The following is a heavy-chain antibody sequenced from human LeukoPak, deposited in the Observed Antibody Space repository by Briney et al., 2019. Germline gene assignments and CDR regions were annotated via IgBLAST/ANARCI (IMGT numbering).Heavy chain of an antibody. J-gene: IGHJ4*02. Sequence: GGSLRLSCAASGFTFSSYWMSWVRQAPGKGLEWVSAISGSGGSTYYAGSVKGRFTISRDNSKNTLYLQMNSLRAEDTAVYYWAKDRGYSSSLTYYLGQGTLVTVSS. D-gene: IGHD6-13*01. V-gene: IGHV3-23*01. CDR2: ISGSGGST. CDR3: AKDRGYSSSLTYY. CDR1: GFTFSSYW.